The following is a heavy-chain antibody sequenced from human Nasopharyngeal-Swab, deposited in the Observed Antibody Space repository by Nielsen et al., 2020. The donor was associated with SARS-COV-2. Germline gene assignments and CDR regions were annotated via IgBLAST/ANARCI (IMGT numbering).Heavy chain of an antibody. CDR1: GGSISSSSYY. Sequence: SETLSLTCTVSGGSISSSSYYWGWIRQPPGKGLGWIGSIYYSGSTYYNPSLKSRVTISVDTSKNQFSLKLSSVTAADTAVYYCARQKTEYYGSGSVNWFDPWGQGTLVTVSS. J-gene: IGHJ5*02. D-gene: IGHD3-10*01. CDR2: IYYSGST. V-gene: IGHV4-39*01. CDR3: ARQKTEYYGSGSVNWFDP.